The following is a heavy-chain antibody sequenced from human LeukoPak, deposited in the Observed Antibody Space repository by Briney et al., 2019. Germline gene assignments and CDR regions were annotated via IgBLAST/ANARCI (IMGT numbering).Heavy chain of an antibody. Sequence: GGSLRLSCAVSGFTFSTYSMNWVRQAPGKGLEWVSSISSSSRYIYYADSVKGRFTISRDNAKNSLYLQMNSLRAEDTAVYYCARDLSSSSTAYFQYWGQGTLVTVSS. D-gene: IGHD6-6*01. CDR2: ISSSSRYI. CDR3: ARDLSSSSTAYFQY. CDR1: GFTFSTYS. V-gene: IGHV3-21*01. J-gene: IGHJ1*01.